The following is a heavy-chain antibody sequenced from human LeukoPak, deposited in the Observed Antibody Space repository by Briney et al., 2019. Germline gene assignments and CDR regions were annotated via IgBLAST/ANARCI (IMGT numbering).Heavy chain of an antibody. J-gene: IGHJ3*02. CDR3: AKETWSNYLGDAFDI. V-gene: IGHV3-9*01. CDR2: ITWNSGAI. D-gene: IGHD3-3*01. Sequence: PGGSLRLSCAASGFTFDDYAMHWDRQAPGKGLEWVSGITWNSGAIFYADSVQGRFTISRDNAKNSLYLQMNSLRAEDSALYYCAKETWSNYLGDAFDIWGLGTMVTVSS. CDR1: GFTFDDYA.